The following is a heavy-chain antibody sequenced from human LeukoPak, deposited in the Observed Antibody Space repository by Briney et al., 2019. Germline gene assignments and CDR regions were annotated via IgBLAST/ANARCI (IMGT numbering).Heavy chain of an antibody. CDR3: ARSFGESYFDY. D-gene: IGHD3-10*01. J-gene: IGHJ4*02. CDR1: GGSISSGGYY. Sequence: SETLSLTCTVSGGSISSGGYYWSWVRQHPGKGLEWIGYIYYSGSTYYNPSLKSRVTISIDTSKNQFSLKLSSVTAADTAVYYCARSFGESYFDYWGQGTLVTVSS. CDR2: IYYSGST. V-gene: IGHV4-31*03.